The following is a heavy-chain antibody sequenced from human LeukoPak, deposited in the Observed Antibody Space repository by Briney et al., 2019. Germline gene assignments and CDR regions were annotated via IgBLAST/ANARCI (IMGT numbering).Heavy chain of an antibody. D-gene: IGHD2-2*01. V-gene: IGHV5-51*01. J-gene: IGHJ4*02. Sequence: GESLKISCKGSGYSFTNYWIGWVRQMPGKGLEWMGIIYPGDSDTRYNPSFQGQVTISADKSISTAYLQWNSLKASDTAMYYCARVLGYCSSTSCYSYFDYWGQGTLVIVSS. CDR1: GYSFTNYW. CDR2: IYPGDSDT. CDR3: ARVLGYCSSTSCYSYFDY.